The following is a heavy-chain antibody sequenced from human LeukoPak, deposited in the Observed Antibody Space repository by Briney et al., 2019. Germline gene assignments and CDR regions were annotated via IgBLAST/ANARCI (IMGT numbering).Heavy chain of an antibody. J-gene: IGHJ4*02. CDR1: GYSFAGYG. V-gene: IGHV1-18*01. CDR3: ARVGAAPGHFDY. CDR2: ISTYSGNT. D-gene: IGHD6-13*01. Sequence: EASVKVSCKASGYSFAGYGISWVRQAPGQGLGWIGWISTYSGNTNYAHNLQGRITVTTETSTSTAYMELRSLRSDDTAVYYCARVGAAPGHFDYWGQGTQLTVSS.